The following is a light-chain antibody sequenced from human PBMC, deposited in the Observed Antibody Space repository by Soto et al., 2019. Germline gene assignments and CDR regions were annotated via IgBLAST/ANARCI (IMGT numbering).Light chain of an antibody. V-gene: IGLV2-14*03. Sequence: QSALTQPASVSGSPGQSITISCTGTSSDIGAYNFVFWYQQHPGKAPKLMLYDVNIRPSGVSNRFSGSKSGNTASLTISGLQAEDVAVYSCTSWTTSTTMIFGGGTQLTVL. CDR2: DVN. J-gene: IGLJ2*01. CDR3: TSWTTSTTMI. CDR1: SSDIGAYNF.